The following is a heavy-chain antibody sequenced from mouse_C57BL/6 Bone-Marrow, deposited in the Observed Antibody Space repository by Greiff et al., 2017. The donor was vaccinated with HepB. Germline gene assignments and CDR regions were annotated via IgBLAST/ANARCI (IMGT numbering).Heavy chain of an antibody. D-gene: IGHD1-1*01. Sequence: QVQLQQPGAELVKPGASVKLSCKASGYTFTSYWMHWVKQRPGQGLEWIGMIHPNSGSTNYNEKFKSKATLTVDKSSSTAYMQLSSLTSEDSAVYYCAREGIFTTVWETGYWGQGTTLTVSS. CDR2: IHPNSGST. CDR3: AREGIFTTVWETGY. J-gene: IGHJ2*01. V-gene: IGHV1-64*01. CDR1: GYTFTSYW.